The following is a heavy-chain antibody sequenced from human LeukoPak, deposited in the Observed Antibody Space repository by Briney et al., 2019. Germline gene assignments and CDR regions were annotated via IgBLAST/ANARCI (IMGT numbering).Heavy chain of an antibody. CDR1: GGTFNTYC. J-gene: IGHJ3*02. Sequence: ETLCFTCTVSGGTFNTYCWTWIRQPPGKGLEWIGYIYYMGTINYNPSFHSLVTMSVDPSKNHLTLPLPPMTLAHTAVYYCASLPPSGSLPVTDALDIWGQGTMVTVSS. CDR2: IYYMGTI. D-gene: IGHD4-11*01. CDR3: ASLPPSGSLPVTDALDI. V-gene: IGHV4-59*01.